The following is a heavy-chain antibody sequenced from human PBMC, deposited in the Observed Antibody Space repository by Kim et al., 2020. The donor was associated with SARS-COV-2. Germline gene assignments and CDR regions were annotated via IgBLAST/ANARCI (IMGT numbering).Heavy chain of an antibody. CDR1: GGSVSDPTYY. Sequence: SETLSLTCAGSGGSVSDPTYYWGWIRQPPGKGLEWIGSIYYAGDTFYNPSLKSRVTISVDMSKNQFSLKLSSVTSADTAVYYCARVKGRYCGGDCYFAFEIWGQGTMATVSS. D-gene: IGHD2-21*02. CDR2: IYYAGDT. J-gene: IGHJ3*02. CDR3: ARVKGRYCGGDCYFAFEI. V-gene: IGHV4-39*07.